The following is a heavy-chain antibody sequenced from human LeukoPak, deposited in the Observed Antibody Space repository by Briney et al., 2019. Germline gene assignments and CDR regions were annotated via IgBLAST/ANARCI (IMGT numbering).Heavy chain of an antibody. CDR2: ISGDGITT. CDR3: VKDREEDTSGFSYCDF. D-gene: IGHD3-22*01. Sequence: GGSLRLSCAASGFIFDDYAMHWVRQAPGKGLEWVSLISGDGITTYYADSVKGRFTISRDNIKKSLYLQMNSLTTEDTALYYCVKDREEDTSGFSYCDFWGQGTLVTVSS. J-gene: IGHJ4*02. V-gene: IGHV3-43*02. CDR1: GFIFDDYA.